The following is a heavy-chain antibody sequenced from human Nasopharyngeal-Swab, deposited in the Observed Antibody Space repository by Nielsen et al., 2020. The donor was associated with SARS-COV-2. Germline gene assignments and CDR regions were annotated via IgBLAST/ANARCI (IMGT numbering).Heavy chain of an antibody. CDR1: GFTFSSYG. CDR2: ISYDGSNK. V-gene: IGHV3-30*18. J-gene: IGHJ4*02. CDR3: AKGGHGDRLDFDY. Sequence: GESLKISCAASGFTFSSYGMHWVRQAPGKGLEWVALISYDGSNKYYADSVKGRFTISRDNSKNKLYLQMNSLRAEDTAVYYCAKGGHGDRLDFDYWGQGTLVTVSS. D-gene: IGHD4-17*01.